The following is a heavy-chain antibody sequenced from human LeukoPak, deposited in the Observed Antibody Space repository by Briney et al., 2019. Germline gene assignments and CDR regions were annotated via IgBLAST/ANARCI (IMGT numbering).Heavy chain of an antibody. CDR2: LYYTGST. V-gene: IGHV4-31*03. D-gene: IGHD1-26*01. CDR3: ARQRWDFDY. CDR1: GGSISRAGYY. J-gene: IGHJ4*02. Sequence: PSQTLSLTCTVSGGSISRAGYYYTWIRQHPGKGLEWIGYLYYTGSTNCNPSLKSRVTFSLHTSKNQFSLKLNSVTAADTAVYYCARQRWDFDYWGQGTLVTVSS.